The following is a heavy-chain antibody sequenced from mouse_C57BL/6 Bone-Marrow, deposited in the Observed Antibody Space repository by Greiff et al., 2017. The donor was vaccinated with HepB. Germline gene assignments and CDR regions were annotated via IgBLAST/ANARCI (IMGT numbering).Heavy chain of an antibody. CDR2: IDPANGNT. D-gene: IGHD2-2*01. J-gene: IGHJ3*01. Sequence: EVQLQQSVAELVRPGASVKLSCTASGFNIKNTYMHWVKQRPEQGLEWIGRIDPANGNTKYAPKFPGKATITADTSSNTAYLQLSSLTSEDTAIYYCAGDVLWLRRGFAYWGQGTLVTVSA. CDR1: GFNIKNTY. CDR3: AGDVLWLRRGFAY. V-gene: IGHV14-3*01.